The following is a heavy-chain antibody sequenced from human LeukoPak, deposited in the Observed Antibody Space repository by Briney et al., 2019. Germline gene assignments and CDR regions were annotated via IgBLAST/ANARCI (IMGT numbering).Heavy chain of an antibody. J-gene: IGHJ5*02. CDR3: ARHRGCDFWSGYSTPHNWFDP. Sequence: SETLSLTCTVSGGSISSSSYYWGWIRQPPGKGLEWIGSIYYSGSTYYNPSLKSRVTISVDTSKNQFSLKLSSVTAADTAVYYCARHRGCDFWSGYSTPHNWFDPWGQGTLVTVSS. V-gene: IGHV4-39*01. CDR1: GGSISSSSYY. D-gene: IGHD3-3*01. CDR2: IYYSGST.